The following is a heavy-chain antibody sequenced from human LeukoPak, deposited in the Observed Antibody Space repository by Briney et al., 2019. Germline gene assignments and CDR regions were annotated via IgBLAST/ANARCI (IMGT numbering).Heavy chain of an antibody. CDR3: AKDGPFWSGYTNWYFDL. CDR2: IRYDGSNK. Sequence: GGSLRLSCAASGFTFSSYGMHWVRQAPGKGLEWVAFIRYDGSNKYYADSVKGRFTISRDNSKNTLYLQMNSLRAEDTAVYYCAKDGPFWSGYTNWYFDLWGRGTLVTVSS. J-gene: IGHJ2*01. D-gene: IGHD3-3*01. V-gene: IGHV3-30*02. CDR1: GFTFSSYG.